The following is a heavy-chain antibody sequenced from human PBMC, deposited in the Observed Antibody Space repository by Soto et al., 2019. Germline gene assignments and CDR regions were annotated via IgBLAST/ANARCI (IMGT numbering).Heavy chain of an antibody. CDR3: ARDRWLQPDY. CDR2: INAGNGNT. Sequence: ASVKVSCKASGYTFTTYAMHWVRQAPGQRLEWMGWINAGNGNTKCSQKFQGRVTITRDTSASTAYMELSSLTSEDTAVYYCARDRWLQPDYWGQGTLVTVSS. D-gene: IGHD5-12*01. V-gene: IGHV1-3*01. J-gene: IGHJ4*02. CDR1: GYTFTTYA.